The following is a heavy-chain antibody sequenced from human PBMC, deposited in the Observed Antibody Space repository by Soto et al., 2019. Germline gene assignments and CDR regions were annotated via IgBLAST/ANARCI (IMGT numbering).Heavy chain of an antibody. D-gene: IGHD3-3*01. CDR2: ICSSSSTI. Sequence: GGSLRLSCAASGFTFSSYSMNWVRQAPGKGLEWVSYICSSSSTIYYADSVKGRFTLSRDNAKNSLYLQMNSLRDEDTAVYYCARERLTYYDFWSGYRPDGMDVWGQGTTVTVSS. CDR1: GFTFSSYS. CDR3: ARERLTYYDFWSGYRPDGMDV. J-gene: IGHJ6*02. V-gene: IGHV3-48*02.